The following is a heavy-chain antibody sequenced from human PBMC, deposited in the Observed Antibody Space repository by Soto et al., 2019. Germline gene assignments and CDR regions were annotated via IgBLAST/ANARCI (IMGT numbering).Heavy chain of an antibody. J-gene: IGHJ4*02. Sequence: EVQLVESGGGLVQPGGSLRLSCEASGFTFSAFWMHWVRQAPGKGLEWVSRINSDGRGTTYADSVQGRFSISRDNAKNTVFLEMTSLRPEDTAVYYCARVNTLTSAWPLDSWGQGELVTFPS. CDR2: INSDGRGT. V-gene: IGHV3-74*01. CDR1: GFTFSAFW. D-gene: IGHD6-19*01. CDR3: ARVNTLTSAWPLDS.